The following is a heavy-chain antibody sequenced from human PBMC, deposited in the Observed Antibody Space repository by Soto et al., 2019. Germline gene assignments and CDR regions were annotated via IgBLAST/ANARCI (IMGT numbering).Heavy chain of an antibody. J-gene: IGHJ3*02. D-gene: IGHD3-10*01. CDR3: ARVVPELLWFGENAFDI. CDR2: IYYSGST. V-gene: IGHV4-59*01. CDR1: GGSISSYY. Sequence: LSLTCTVSGGSISSYYWSWIRQPPGKGLEWIGYIYYSGSTNYNPSLKSRVTISVDTSKNQFSLKLSSVTAADTAVYYCARVVPELLWFGENAFDIWGQGTMVTVSS.